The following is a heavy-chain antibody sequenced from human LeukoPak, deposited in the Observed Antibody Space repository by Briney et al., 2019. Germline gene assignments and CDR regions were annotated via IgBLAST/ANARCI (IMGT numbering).Heavy chain of an antibody. Sequence: RSLRLSCAASGFTFDDYAMHWVRQAPGKGLEWVSGISWNSGSIGYADSVKGRFTISRDNAKNSLYLQMNSLRAEDTALYYCAKVSAGPYYYYGMDVWGQGTTVTVSS. CDR1: GFTFDDYA. J-gene: IGHJ6*02. D-gene: IGHD6-13*01. V-gene: IGHV3-9*01. CDR3: AKVSAGPYYYYGMDV. CDR2: ISWNSGSI.